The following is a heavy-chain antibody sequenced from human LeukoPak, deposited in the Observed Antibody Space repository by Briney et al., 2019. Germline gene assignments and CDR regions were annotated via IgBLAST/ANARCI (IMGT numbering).Heavy chain of an antibody. D-gene: IGHD5-24*01. J-gene: IGHJ4*02. CDR1: GFTFSNFW. CDR2: INSDGSST. CDR3: ARDWDGYGAPGDY. Sequence: RPGGSLRLSCAASGFTFSNFWMHWVRQAPGKGLVWVSRINSDGSSTNYADSVKGRFTISRDNAKNTLYLQMNSLRAEDTAVYYCARDWDGYGAPGDYWGQGTLVTVSS. V-gene: IGHV3-74*01.